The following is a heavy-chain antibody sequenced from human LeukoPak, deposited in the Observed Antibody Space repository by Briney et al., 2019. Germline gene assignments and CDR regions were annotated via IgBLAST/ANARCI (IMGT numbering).Heavy chain of an antibody. CDR1: GFTFSSYW. CDR2: INSDESST. CDR3: ARDKSGTFDY. Sequence: GGSLRLSCAASGFTFSSYWMDWVRQVPGKGLVWVSRINSDESSTSYADSVKGRFTISRDNPKNTLYLQMNSLRAEDTAVYYWARDKSGTFDYWGQGTLVTVSS. V-gene: IGHV3-74*01. D-gene: IGHD3-10*01. J-gene: IGHJ4*02.